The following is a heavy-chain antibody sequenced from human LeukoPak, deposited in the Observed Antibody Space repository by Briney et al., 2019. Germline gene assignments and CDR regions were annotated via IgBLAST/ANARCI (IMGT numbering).Heavy chain of an antibody. CDR2: ITTSSSV. Sequence: GGSLKLSCAASGFTFSSYNMNWVRQAPGKGLEWVSSITTSSSVFYADSVKGRFTISRDNAQNSLYLQMNSLRADDTAVYYCARRFDSWGRGTLVTVSS. CDR1: GFTFSSYN. J-gene: IGHJ4*02. V-gene: IGHV3-48*01. CDR3: ARRFDS.